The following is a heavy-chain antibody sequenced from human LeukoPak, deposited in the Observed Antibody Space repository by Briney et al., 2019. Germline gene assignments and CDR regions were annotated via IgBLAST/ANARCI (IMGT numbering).Heavy chain of an antibody. CDR2: TWNDGSKA. V-gene: IGHV3-33*01. CDR3: ASGDY. J-gene: IGHJ4*02. CDR1: GFTLRTYG. Sequence: GGSLRLSCAASGFTLRTYGVHWVRQAPGKGLEWVAVTWNDGSKAAYADSVRGRFTVSRDNSKNTVFLQMDSLRVDDTAVYYCASGDYWGQGTLVTVSS.